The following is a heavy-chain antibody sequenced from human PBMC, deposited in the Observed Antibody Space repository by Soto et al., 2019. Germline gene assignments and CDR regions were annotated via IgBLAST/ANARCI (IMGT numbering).Heavy chain of an antibody. Sequence: GGSLRLSCAASGFTVSSNYMSWVRQAPGKGLEWVSVIYSGGSTYYADSVKGRFTISRDNSKNTLYLQMNSLRAEDTAVYYCAKSLRAITIDFYYCGQGTQVTVSS. D-gene: IGHD3-3*01. CDR2: IYSGGST. J-gene: IGHJ4*02. CDR1: GFTVSSNY. CDR3: AKSLRAITIDFYY. V-gene: IGHV3-53*01.